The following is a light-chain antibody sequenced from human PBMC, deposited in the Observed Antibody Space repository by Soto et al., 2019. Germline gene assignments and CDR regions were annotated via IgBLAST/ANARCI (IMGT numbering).Light chain of an antibody. CDR1: QSVSSNF. CDR2: GAS. Sequence: EIVLTQSPGTLSLSPGERATLSCKASQSVSSNFLAWYQRKPGQAPRLLIYGASYRATDIPYRFSGSGSGTDFTLTITRLEPEDFAMYYCQQYGTSPPTFGQGTQVEI. V-gene: IGKV3-20*01. J-gene: IGKJ1*01. CDR3: QQYGTSPPT.